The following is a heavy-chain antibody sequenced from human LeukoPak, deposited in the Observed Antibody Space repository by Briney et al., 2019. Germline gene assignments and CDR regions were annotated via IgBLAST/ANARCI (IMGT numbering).Heavy chain of an antibody. Sequence: GGSLRLSCAASGFTFSSYVMHWVRQAPGKGLEWVAIISYDGSNEYYADSVKGRFTISRDNSKNTLYLQMNSLRAADTAVYYCARGARNFDWLLNPPTYYYYYMDVWGKGTTVTISS. D-gene: IGHD3-9*01. CDR1: GFTFSSYV. V-gene: IGHV3-30*04. CDR2: ISYDGSNE. J-gene: IGHJ6*03. CDR3: ARGARNFDWLLNPPTYYYYYMDV.